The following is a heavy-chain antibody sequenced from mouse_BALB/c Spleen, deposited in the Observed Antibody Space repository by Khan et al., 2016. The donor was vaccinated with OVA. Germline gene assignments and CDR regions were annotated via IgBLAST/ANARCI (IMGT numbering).Heavy chain of an antibody. Sequence: QVRLQQSGAELARPGASVKLSCKASGYSFTSYWMQWVKQRPGQGLEWIGAIYPGDGDTRYTQKFKCKATLTADNSSSTAYMQLSSLASEDSAIYYCARGRDGNWYFDVWGAGTTVTVSS. J-gene: IGHJ1*01. V-gene: IGHV1-87*01. D-gene: IGHD2-1*01. CDR2: IYPGDGDT. CDR3: ARGRDGNWYFDV. CDR1: GYSFTSYW.